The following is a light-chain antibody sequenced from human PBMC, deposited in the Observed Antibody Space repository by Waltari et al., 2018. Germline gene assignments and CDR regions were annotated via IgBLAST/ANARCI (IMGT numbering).Light chain of an antibody. J-gene: IGLJ3*02. Sequence: QLVLTQSPSASASLGASVKLSCTLSSGHSFYHIAWHQQQPEKGPRFLMKVNNDGSHMKGDGIPDRFSGSSSGAERYLTISSLQSEDEADYYCQTWGTGTWVFGGGTKLTVL. CDR2: VNNDGSH. CDR1: SGHSFYH. V-gene: IGLV4-69*01. CDR3: QTWGTGTWV.